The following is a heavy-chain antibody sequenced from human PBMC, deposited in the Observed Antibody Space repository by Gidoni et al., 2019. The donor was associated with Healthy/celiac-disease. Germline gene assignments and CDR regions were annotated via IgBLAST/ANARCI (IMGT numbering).Heavy chain of an antibody. Sequence: QVQLQESGPGLVKPSEPLSLTCPVSGGSISSYYWSWIRPPPGKGLEWFGYIYYSGSTNYNPSLKSQVTISVDTSKNQFSLKLSSVTAADTAVYYCARLTVSFDYWGQGTLVTVSS. CDR1: GGSISSYY. CDR3: ARLTVSFDY. V-gene: IGHV4-59*08. J-gene: IGHJ4*02. CDR2: IYYSGST. D-gene: IGHD4-17*01.